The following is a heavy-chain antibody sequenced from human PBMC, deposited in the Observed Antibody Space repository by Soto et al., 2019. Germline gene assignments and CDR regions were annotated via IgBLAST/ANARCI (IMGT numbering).Heavy chain of an antibody. CDR1: GFTFSSYT. D-gene: IGHD3-16*02. J-gene: IGHJ4*02. Sequence: GESLKISCASSGFTFSSYTMSWVRQAPGKGLEWVSTISGSGSSTYSADSVKGRFTISRDNSKNTLYLQMNSLRAEDTAVYYCARVFVDYYVWGRYRYVCYSWGQVSL. CDR2: ISGSGSST. V-gene: IGHV3-23*01. CDR3: ARVFVDYYVWGRYRYVCYS.